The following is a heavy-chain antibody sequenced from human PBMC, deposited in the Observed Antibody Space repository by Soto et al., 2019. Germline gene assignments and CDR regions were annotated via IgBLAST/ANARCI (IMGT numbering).Heavy chain of an antibody. CDR1: GFTFSSYA. Sequence: GGSLGLSCAASGFTFSSYAMSWVRQSPGKGLEWVSTISGSGGSTYYADSVKGRLTISRDNSKNTLYLQMNSLRAEDTAVYYCAKDGSGYDSSYFDYWGQGTLVTVSS. J-gene: IGHJ4*02. CDR2: ISGSGGST. D-gene: IGHD5-12*01. V-gene: IGHV3-23*01. CDR3: AKDGSGYDSSYFDY.